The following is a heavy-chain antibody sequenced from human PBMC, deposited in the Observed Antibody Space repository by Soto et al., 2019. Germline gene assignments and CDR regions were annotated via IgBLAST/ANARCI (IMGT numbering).Heavy chain of an antibody. J-gene: IGHJ4*02. Sequence: EVQLVESGGGLVQPGGSLRLSCAASGFTFSNYWMHWVRRTPGKGLVWLSRINNDGNDIVYADSVKGRFTFSRDNAKNTLYLQMDSLTAEDTAVYYCVIGSGGPDYWGQGTLVTVSS. CDR3: VIGSGGPDY. V-gene: IGHV3-74*01. CDR1: GFTFSNYW. CDR2: INNDGNDI.